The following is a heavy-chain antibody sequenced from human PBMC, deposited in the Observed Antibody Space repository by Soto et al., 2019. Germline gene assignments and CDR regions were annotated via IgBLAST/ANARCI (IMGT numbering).Heavy chain of an antibody. J-gene: IGHJ5*02. CDR3: ARGPYCSSTSCYRVWFDP. CDR1: GFTFSDYY. CDR2: ISSSSSYT. D-gene: IGHD2-2*01. Sequence: PGGSLRLSCAASGFTFSDYYMSWIRQAPGKGLEWVSYISSSSSYTNYADSVKGRFTISRDNARNSLYLQMNSLRAEDTAVYYCARGPYCSSTSCYRVWFDPWGQGTLVTVSS. V-gene: IGHV3-11*06.